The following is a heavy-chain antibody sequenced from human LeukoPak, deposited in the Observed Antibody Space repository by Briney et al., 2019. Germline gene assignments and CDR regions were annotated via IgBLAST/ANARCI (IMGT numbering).Heavy chain of an antibody. CDR1: GGSFSGYY. V-gene: IGHV4-34*01. CDR2: INHSGST. J-gene: IGHJ4*02. Sequence: SETLSLTCAVYGGSFSGYYWSWIRQPPGKGLEWIGEINHSGSTNYNPSLKSRVTISVDTSKNQFSLKLSSVTAADTAVYYCASWSGNSGYKPFDYWGQGTLVTVSS. CDR3: ASWSGNSGYKPFDY. D-gene: IGHD5-12*01.